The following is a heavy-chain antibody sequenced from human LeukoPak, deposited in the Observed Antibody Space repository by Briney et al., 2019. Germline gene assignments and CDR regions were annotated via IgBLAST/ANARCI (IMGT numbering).Heavy chain of an antibody. CDR1: GFTFGNYG. CDR3: ATSGYYYDSSGYLPFDY. CDR2: ISYDGSNK. D-gene: IGHD3-22*01. Sequence: GGSLRLSCAVSGFTFGNYGMHWVRQAPGKGLEWVAVISYDGSNKYYADSVKGRFTISRDNSKNTLYLQMNSLRAEDTAVYYCATSGYYYDSSGYLPFDYWGQGTLVTVSS. V-gene: IGHV3-30*03. J-gene: IGHJ4*02.